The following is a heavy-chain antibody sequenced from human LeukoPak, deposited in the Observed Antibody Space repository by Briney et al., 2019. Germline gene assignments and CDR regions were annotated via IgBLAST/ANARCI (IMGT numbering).Heavy chain of an antibody. V-gene: IGHV3-48*01. CDR3: ARDPGVPAFDP. D-gene: IGHD2-2*01. CDR2: ISSSSSTI. Sequence: PGGSLRLSCAASGFTFSGYSMNWVRQAPGKGLEWVSYISSSSSTIYYADSVKGRFTISRDNAKNSLYLQMNSLRAEDTAVYYCARDPGVPAFDPWGQGTLVTVSS. CDR1: GFTFSGYS. J-gene: IGHJ5*02.